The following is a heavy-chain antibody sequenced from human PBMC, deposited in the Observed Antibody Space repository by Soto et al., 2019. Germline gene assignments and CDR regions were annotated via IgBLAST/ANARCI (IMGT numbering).Heavy chain of an antibody. D-gene: IGHD3-22*01. Sequence: PSETLSLTCTVSGGSISGYYWSWIRQPPGKGLEWVGYTHYSGSPNNNPSLKSRFNRGVNTSKNQFTRRVSTVTAADTAVYYCARGAWGGNGYDYSSGYPLPNYYYGMDVWGQGTTVTVSS. J-gene: IGHJ6*02. CDR2: THYSGSP. CDR3: ARGAWGGNGYDYSSGYPLPNYYYGMDV. CDR1: GGSISGYY. V-gene: IGHV4-59*01.